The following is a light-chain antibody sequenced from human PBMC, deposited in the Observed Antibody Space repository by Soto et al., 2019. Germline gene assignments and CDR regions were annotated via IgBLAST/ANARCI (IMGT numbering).Light chain of an antibody. CDR3: QQRAGWPYT. J-gene: IGKJ2*01. V-gene: IGKV3-11*01. CDR2: AAS. CDR1: QSINNY. Sequence: DIVLTQSPGTLSLSPGERVTLSCRASQSINNYLAWYQQKPGQAPRLLIYAASNRATGIPSRFSGRGSGTDFTLRVSGLEPEDFATYYCQQRAGWPYTFGQGTRLEIK.